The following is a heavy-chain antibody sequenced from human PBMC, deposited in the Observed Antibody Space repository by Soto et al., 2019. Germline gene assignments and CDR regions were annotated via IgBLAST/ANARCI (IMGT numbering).Heavy chain of an antibody. Sequence: SVKVSCKASGGTFSSYAISWVRQAPGQGLEWMGGIIPIFGTANYAQKFQGRVTITADESTSTAYMELSSLRSEDTAVYYCARVGGPGVAAAGTGDYYYYGMDVWGQGTTVTVSS. CDR3: ARVGGPGVAAAGTGDYYYYGMDV. V-gene: IGHV1-69*01. D-gene: IGHD6-13*01. CDR2: IIPIFGTA. CDR1: GGTFSSYA. J-gene: IGHJ6*02.